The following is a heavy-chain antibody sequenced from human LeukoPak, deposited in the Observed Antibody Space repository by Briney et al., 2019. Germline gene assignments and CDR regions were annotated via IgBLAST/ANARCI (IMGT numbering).Heavy chain of an antibody. CDR2: ISSDGSSK. V-gene: IGHV3-30*03. CDR1: GFTFSSYG. CDR3: ARGENSKTYPVSGY. J-gene: IGHJ4*02. D-gene: IGHD2/OR15-2a*01. Sequence: GGSLRLSCAASGFTFSSYGMHWVRQAPGKGLEWVAVISSDGSSKYYIDSVKGRFTISRDNSKNALFLQMNSLRAEDTAVYYCARGENSKTYPVSGYWGQGTLVTVSS.